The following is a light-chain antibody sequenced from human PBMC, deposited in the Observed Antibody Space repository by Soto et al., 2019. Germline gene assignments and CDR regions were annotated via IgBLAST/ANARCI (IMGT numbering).Light chain of an antibody. CDR3: QHGYSATVT. J-gene: IGKJ4*01. CDR2: AAS. V-gene: IGKV1-39*01. Sequence: VRTHHCSSARSAGKEDRSTITSQASQSISTYLHWYQQKPGKAPNLLIYAASTLQSGVPSRFSDSGSVSDFSITIDSLQPEDFATYCWQHGYSATVTFGGWIKVDIK. CDR1: QSISTY.